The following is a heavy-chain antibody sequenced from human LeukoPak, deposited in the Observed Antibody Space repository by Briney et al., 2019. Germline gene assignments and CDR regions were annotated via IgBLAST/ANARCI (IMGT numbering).Heavy chain of an antibody. V-gene: IGHV4-59*08. J-gene: IGHJ5*02. CDR3: ARLGQQQRSGFDP. CDR1: GGSIDSQY. Sequence: SETLSLTCTVSGGSIDSQYWSWIRQPPGKGLEWIGYIYYSGSTNYNPSLKSRVTISVDTSKNQFSLKLSSVTAADTAVYYCARLGQQQRSGFDPWGQGTLVTVSS. CDR2: IYYSGST. D-gene: IGHD6-13*01.